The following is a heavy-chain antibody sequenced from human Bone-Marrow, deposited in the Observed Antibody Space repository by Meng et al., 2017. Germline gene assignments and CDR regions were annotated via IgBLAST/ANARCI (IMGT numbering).Heavy chain of an antibody. CDR3: ARGSFENTDSGYYLGRI. CDR1: GYSFSTYA. J-gene: IGHJ3*02. Sequence: ASVKVSCKASGYSFSTYAMNWVRQAPGQGLEWMGRINTNTGNPTYAQGFTGRFVFSLDTSVNTAYLQISGLRADDTALYFCARGSFENTDSGYYLGRIWGQGTMVTVSS. D-gene: IGHD3-22*01. CDR2: INTNTGNP. V-gene: IGHV7-4-1*02.